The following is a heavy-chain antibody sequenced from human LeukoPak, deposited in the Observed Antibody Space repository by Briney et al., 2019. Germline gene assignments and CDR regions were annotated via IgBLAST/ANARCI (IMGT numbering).Heavy chain of an antibody. CDR2: ISTSSSYI. V-gene: IGHV3-21*01. D-gene: IGHD2-15*01. CDR1: GFTFSSYT. Sequence: GGSLRLSCAASGFTFSSYTMNWVRQAPGKGLEWVSSISTSSSYISYADSLKGRFTISRDNAKNSMYLQMNSLRAEDTAVYYCARESGSRSYYYYMDVWGKGTTVTVSS. CDR3: ARESGSRSYYYYMDV. J-gene: IGHJ6*03.